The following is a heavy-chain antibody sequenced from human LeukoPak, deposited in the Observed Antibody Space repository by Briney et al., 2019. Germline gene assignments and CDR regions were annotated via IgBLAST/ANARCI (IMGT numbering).Heavy chain of an antibody. Sequence: ASVKVSCKTSGYTFIDHYIHWVRQAPGQGPEWLGWINPDSGATNYAQKFQGRVTMTRGTAISTVYMGLSSLSSDDTAVYYCARDSSGSYLAFDFWGQGTLVTVSS. D-gene: IGHD1-26*01. CDR2: INPDSGAT. CDR3: ARDSSGSYLAFDF. J-gene: IGHJ4*02. V-gene: IGHV1-2*02. CDR1: GYTFIDHY.